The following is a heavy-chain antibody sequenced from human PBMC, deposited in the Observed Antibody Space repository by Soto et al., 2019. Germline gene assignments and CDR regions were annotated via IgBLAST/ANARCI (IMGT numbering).Heavy chain of an antibody. CDR2: IYYSGST. Sequence: SETLSLTCTVSGGSISSYYWSWIRQPPGKGLEWIGYIYYSGSTNYNPYLKSRVTISVDTSKNQFSLKLSSVTAADTAVYYCARGSSGYYFGRGYFDDWGQGTLVTVSS. D-gene: IGHD3-22*01. V-gene: IGHV4-59*01. CDR1: GGSISSYY. CDR3: ARGSSGYYFGRGYFDD. J-gene: IGHJ4*02.